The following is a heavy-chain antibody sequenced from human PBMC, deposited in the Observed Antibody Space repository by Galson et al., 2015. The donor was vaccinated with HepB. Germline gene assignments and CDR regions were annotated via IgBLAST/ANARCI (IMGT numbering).Heavy chain of an antibody. Sequence: SVKVSCKASGYSFTSYSIAWVRRAPGQGLEWMGWISSYNGITIYAEKFQGRVTMTTETSTTTAYMELRSLTSHDTAVYYCARDGDMVQGANSWFDPWGQGTLVTVSS. CDR1: GYSFTSYS. CDR2: ISSYNGIT. J-gene: IGHJ5*02. D-gene: IGHD3-10*01. CDR3: ARDGDMVQGANSWFDP. V-gene: IGHV1-18*01.